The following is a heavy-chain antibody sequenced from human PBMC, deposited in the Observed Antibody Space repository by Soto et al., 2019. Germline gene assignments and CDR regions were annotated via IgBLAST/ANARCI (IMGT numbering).Heavy chain of an antibody. D-gene: IGHD4-17*01. CDR2: INPSGGST. Sequence: ASVKVSCKASGYTFTSYYMHWVRQAPGQGLEWMGIINPSGGSTSYAQKFQDRVTMTRDTSTSTVYMELSSLRSGDTAVYYCARTGRRTTPAGGYYYYGMDVWGQGTTVTVSS. V-gene: IGHV1-46*01. J-gene: IGHJ6*02. CDR1: GYTFTSYY. CDR3: ARTGRRTTPAGGYYYYGMDV.